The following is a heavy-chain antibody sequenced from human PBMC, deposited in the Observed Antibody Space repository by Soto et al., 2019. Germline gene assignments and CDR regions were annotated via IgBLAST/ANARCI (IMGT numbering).Heavy chain of an antibody. CDR1: GYTFTGYY. V-gene: IGHV1-2*02. D-gene: IGHD4-17*01. J-gene: IGHJ4*02. CDR3: ARVLDYGDYIDY. Sequence: ASVEVSCKXSGYTFTGYYMHWVRQAPGQGLEWMGWINPNSGGTNYAQKFQGRVTMTRDTSISTAYMELSRLTSDDTAVFYCARVLDYGDYIDYWGQGTLVTAPQ. CDR2: INPNSGGT.